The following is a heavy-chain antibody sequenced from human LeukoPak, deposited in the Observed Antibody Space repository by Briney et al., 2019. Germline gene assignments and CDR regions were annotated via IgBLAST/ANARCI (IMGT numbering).Heavy chain of an antibody. CDR1: GGTFSSYA. CDR2: IIPIFGTA. V-gene: IGHV1-69*06. CDR3: ARDSGEGKEQQLVLKH. D-gene: IGHD6-13*01. Sequence: SVKVSCKASGGTFSSYAISWVRQGPGQGLEWMGGIIPIFGTANYAQKFQGRVTITADKSTSTAYMELSSLRSEDTAVYYCARDSGEGKEQQLVLKHWGQGTLVTVSS. J-gene: IGHJ1*01.